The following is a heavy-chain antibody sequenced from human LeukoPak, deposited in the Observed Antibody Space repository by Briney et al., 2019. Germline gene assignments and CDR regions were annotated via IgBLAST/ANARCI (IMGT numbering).Heavy chain of an antibody. Sequence: ASVKVSCKASGYTFTGYYMHWVRQAPGQGLEWMGWINPNRGGPNYAPKFQGRFTMTRATSSSTAHMGLTRLRLGTRAVYYCAGDPPPLYYYDSSGYPPGWFDPWGQGTLVTVSS. J-gene: IGHJ5*02. CDR3: AGDPPPLYYYDSSGYPPGWFDP. CDR2: INPNRGGP. D-gene: IGHD3-22*01. V-gene: IGHV1-2*02. CDR1: GYTFTGYY.